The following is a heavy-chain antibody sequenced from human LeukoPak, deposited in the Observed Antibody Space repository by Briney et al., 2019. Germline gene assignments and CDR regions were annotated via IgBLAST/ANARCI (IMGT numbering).Heavy chain of an antibody. D-gene: IGHD4-17*01. CDR3: AREREGPYGYLDY. CDR2: IYTSGST. Sequence: KASETLSLTCTVSGGSISSGGYYWNWIRQPAGKGLEWIGRIYTSGSTNYNPSLKSRVTVSVDTSKNQFSLKLSSVTAADTAVYYCAREREGPYGYLDYWGQGTLVTVSS. J-gene: IGHJ4*02. CDR1: GGSISSGGYY. V-gene: IGHV4-61*02.